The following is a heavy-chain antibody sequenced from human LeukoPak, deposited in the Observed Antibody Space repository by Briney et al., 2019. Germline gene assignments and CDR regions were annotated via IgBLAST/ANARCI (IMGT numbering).Heavy chain of an antibody. CDR3: AKDLYGDGYNQGGAFDI. V-gene: IGHV3-23*01. CDR1: GFTFSSYA. D-gene: IGHD5-24*01. Sequence: PGGSLRLSCAASGFTFSSYAMSWVRQAPGKGLEWVSAISGSGGSTYYADSVKGRFTISRDNSKNTLYLQMNSLRAEDTAVYYCAKDLYGDGYNQGGAFDIWGQGTMVTVSS. CDR2: ISGSGGST. J-gene: IGHJ3*02.